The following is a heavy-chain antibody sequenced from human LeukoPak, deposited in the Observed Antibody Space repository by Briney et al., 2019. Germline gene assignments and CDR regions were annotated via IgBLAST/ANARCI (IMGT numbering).Heavy chain of an antibody. CDR2: IYHGSA. J-gene: IGHJ5*01. D-gene: IGHD6-19*01. CDR3: AREGGRQWLISGALDS. CDR1: GGSISSGGYY. V-gene: IGHV4-61*08. Sequence: SETLSLTCTVSGGSISSGGYYWSWIRQHPGKGLEWIGYIYHGSATYNPSLKGRVTISLDTSKNQFSLKVTSVSAADTAVYYCAREGGRQWLISGALDSWGQGTLVTVSS.